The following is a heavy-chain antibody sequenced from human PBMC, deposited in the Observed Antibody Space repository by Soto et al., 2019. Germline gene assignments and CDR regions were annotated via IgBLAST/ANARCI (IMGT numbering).Heavy chain of an antibody. CDR2: ISSNGGST. D-gene: IGHD2-15*01. CDR1: GFTFSSYA. Sequence: PGGSLRLSCAASGFTFSSYAMHWVRQAPGKGLEYVSAISSNGGSTYYASSVKGRFTISRDNSKNTLYLQMGSLRAEDMAVYYCASGGYCSGGSCWDDAFDSWGQGTMVTVSS. J-gene: IGHJ3*02. V-gene: IGHV3-64*01. CDR3: ASGGYCSGGSCWDDAFDS.